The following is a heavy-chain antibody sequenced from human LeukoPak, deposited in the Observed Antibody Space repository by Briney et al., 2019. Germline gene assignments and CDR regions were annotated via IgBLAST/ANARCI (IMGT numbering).Heavy chain of an antibody. D-gene: IGHD1-26*01. Sequence: GGSLRLPCAASGFTFSDYYMSWIRQAPGKGLEWVSYISSSSSYTNYADSVKGRFTISRDNAKNSLYLQMNSLRAEDTAVYYCARARERKHYDYWGQGTLVTVSS. CDR1: GFTFSDYY. CDR2: ISSSSSYT. CDR3: ARARERKHYDY. J-gene: IGHJ4*02. V-gene: IGHV3-11*05.